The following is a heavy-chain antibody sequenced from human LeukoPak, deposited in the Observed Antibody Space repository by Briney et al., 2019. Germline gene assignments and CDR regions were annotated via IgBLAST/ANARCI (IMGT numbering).Heavy chain of an antibody. J-gene: IGHJ4*02. V-gene: IGHV3-74*01. CDR2: INGDGSST. D-gene: IGHD1-26*01. CDR3: AREWELLGGDFDY. CDR1: GFTFSSYW. Sequence: PGGSLRLSCAASGFTFSSYWMHWVRQDPGKGLVWVSRINGDGSSTSYADSVKGRFTISRDNAKNTVYLQMNSLRAEDTAVYYCAREWELLGGDFDYWGQGTLVSVSS.